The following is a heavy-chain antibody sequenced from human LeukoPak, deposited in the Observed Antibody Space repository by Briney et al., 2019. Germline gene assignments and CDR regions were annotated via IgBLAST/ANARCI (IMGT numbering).Heavy chain of an antibody. CDR1: GYTFTGYY. CDR2: INPNSGGT. V-gene: IGHV1-2*02. D-gene: IGHD6-19*01. Sequence: ASVKVSCKASGYTFTGYYMHWVRQAPGQGLEWMGWINPNSGGTNYAQKFQGRVTMTRDTSISTAYMELSRLRSDDTAVYYCARSRAGFIAVAGTDFDYWGQGTLVTVSS. J-gene: IGHJ4*02. CDR3: ARSRAGFIAVAGTDFDY.